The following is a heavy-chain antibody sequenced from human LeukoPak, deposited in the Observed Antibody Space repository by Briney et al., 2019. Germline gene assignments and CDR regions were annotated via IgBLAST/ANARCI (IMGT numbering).Heavy chain of an antibody. CDR1: GFSVSCYW. J-gene: IGHJ4*02. D-gene: IGHD6-13*01. V-gene: IGHV3-7*01. Sequence: SGGSLRFSCAESGFSVSCYWMTWVRQAPGKGLEWVANIKQDGSEKNYVDSVKGRFTISRDNAENSLFLQMNSLRVEDTAVYYCAREWQGGIAAAGTRIEGDYWGQGTLVAVSS. CDR3: AREWQGGIAAAGTRIEGDY. CDR2: IKQDGSEK.